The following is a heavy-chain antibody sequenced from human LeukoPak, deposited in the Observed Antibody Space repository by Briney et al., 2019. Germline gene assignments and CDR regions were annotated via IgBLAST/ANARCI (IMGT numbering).Heavy chain of an antibody. CDR2: TYYRSKWYN. J-gene: IGHJ5*02. D-gene: IGHD3-10*01. V-gene: IGHV6-1*01. CDR3: AHGHYYGSGSSGRNWLDP. CDR1: GDSVSINIAA. Sequence: SQTLSLTCAISGDSVSINIAAWNWIRQSPSRGLEWLGRTYYRSKWYNDYALSVKSRITINPDTSKNQFSLQLNSVTPEDTTVYYCAHGHYYGSGSSGRNWLDPWGQGTLVTVSS.